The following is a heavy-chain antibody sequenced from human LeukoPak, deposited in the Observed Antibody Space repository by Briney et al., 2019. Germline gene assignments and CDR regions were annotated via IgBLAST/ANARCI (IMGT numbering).Heavy chain of an antibody. J-gene: IGHJ4*02. V-gene: IGHV3-23*01. Sequence: GGSLRLSCAASGFTFSSYAMSWVRQAPGKGLEWVSAISGSGGSTYYADSVKGRFTISRDNSKNTLYLQMNSLRAEDTAVYYCAKASEYQLLFSYFDYWGQGTLVTVSS. CDR3: AKASEYQLLFSYFDY. CDR2: ISGSGGST. D-gene: IGHD2-2*01. CDR1: GFTFSSYA.